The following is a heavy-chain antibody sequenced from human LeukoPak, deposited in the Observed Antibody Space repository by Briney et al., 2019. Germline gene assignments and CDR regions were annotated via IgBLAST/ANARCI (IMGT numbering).Heavy chain of an antibody. D-gene: IGHD3-3*01. CDR2: ISAYNGNT. V-gene: IGHV1-18*01. CDR1: GYTFTSYG. CDR3: ARITIFGVIYPVGGMDV. Sequence: ASVKVSCKASGYTFTSYGISWVRQAPGQGLEWMGWISAYNGNTNYAQKLQGRVTMTTDTSTSTDYMELRSLRSDDTAVYYCARITIFGVIYPVGGMDVWGQGTTVTVSS. J-gene: IGHJ6*02.